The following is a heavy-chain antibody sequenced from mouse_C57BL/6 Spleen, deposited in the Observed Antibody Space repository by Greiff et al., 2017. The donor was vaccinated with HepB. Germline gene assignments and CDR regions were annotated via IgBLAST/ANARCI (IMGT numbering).Heavy chain of an antibody. V-gene: IGHV1-59*01. CDR3: ARKRLGNYYAMDY. Sequence: QVQLQQPGAELVKPGASVKMSCKASGYTFTSYWMHWVKQRPGQGLEWIGVIDPSDSYTNYNQKFKGKATLTVDTSSSTAYMQLSSLTSEDSAVYYCARKRLGNYYAMDYWGQGTSVTASS. CDR1: GYTFTSYW. J-gene: IGHJ4*01. CDR2: IDPSDSYT. D-gene: IGHD2-1*01.